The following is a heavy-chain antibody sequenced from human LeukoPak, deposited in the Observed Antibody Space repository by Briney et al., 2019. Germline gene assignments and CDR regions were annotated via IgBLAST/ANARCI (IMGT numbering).Heavy chain of an antibody. J-gene: IGHJ4*02. CDR1: GYSFTSYW. Sequence: GESLKISCKGSGYSFTSYWIGWVRQMPGKGLEWMGIIYPGDSDTRYSPSFQGQVTISADKSISTACLQWSSLKASDTAMYYCTRPPGYCSSTSCYFDYWGQGTLVTVSS. CDR3: TRPPGYCSSTSCYFDY. CDR2: IYPGDSDT. D-gene: IGHD2-2*03. V-gene: IGHV5-51*01.